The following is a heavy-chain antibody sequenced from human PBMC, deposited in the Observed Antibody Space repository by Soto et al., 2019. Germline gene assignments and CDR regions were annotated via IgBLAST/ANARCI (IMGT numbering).Heavy chain of an antibody. CDR3: ARSRLPGYDSSGWYWYFDL. Sequence: QVQLVQSGAEVKKPGSSVKVSCKASGDTFSSYATSWVRQAPGQGLEWMGGIIPIFGTANYAQKFQGRVTITAHESTSTAYMELSSLRSEDTAVYSCARSRLPGYDSSGWYWYFDLWGRGTLVTVSS. CDR2: IIPIFGTA. D-gene: IGHD3-22*01. V-gene: IGHV1-69*01. J-gene: IGHJ2*01. CDR1: GDTFSSYA.